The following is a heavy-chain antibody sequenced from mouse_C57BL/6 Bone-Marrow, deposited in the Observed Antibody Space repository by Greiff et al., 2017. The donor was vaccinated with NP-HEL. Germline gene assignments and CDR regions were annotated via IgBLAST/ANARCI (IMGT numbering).Heavy chain of an antibody. J-gene: IGHJ4*01. CDR1: GFTFSSYG. V-gene: IGHV5-6*01. CDR3: ARLGLLSYAMDY. Sequence: EVQLVESGGDLVKPGGSLKLSCAASGFTFSSYGMSWVRQTPDKRLEWVATISSGGSYTYYPDSVKGRCTISRDNAKNTLYLQMSSLKSKDTAMYYCARLGLLSYAMDYWGQGTSVTVSS. CDR2: ISSGGSYT. D-gene: IGHD2-3*01.